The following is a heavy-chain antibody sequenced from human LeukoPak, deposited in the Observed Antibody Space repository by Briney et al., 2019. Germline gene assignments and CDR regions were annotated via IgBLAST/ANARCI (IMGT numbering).Heavy chain of an antibody. V-gene: IGHV4-39*07. CDR1: GGSISSGTYY. CDR2: IYYSGST. Sequence: SETLSLTCTVSGGSISSGTYYWGWIRQPPGKGLEWIGSIYYSGSTYYNPSLKSRVTISVDTSKNQFSLKLSSVTAADTAVYYCARDWRPPARRFDPWGQGTLVTVSS. J-gene: IGHJ5*02. D-gene: IGHD1-14*01. CDR3: ARDWRPPARRFDP.